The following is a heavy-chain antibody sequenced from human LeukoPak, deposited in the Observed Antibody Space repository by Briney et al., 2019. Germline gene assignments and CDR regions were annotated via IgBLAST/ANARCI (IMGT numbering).Heavy chain of an antibody. V-gene: IGHV4-30-4*01. CDR1: GGFLSSGDYY. D-gene: IGHD3-10*01. Sequence: SETLSLTCAVSGGFLSSGDYYWSWIRQPPGKGLEWFGYISNSGRTSYNPSLKSRVTISVDKSKNQFSLRLNSVTAADTAVYFCARVADEFGDYGFDYWGQGSLVTVSS. CDR3: ARVADEFGDYGFDY. CDR2: ISNSGRT. J-gene: IGHJ4*02.